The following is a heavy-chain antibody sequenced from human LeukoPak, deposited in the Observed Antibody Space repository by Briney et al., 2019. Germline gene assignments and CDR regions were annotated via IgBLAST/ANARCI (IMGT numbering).Heavy chain of an antibody. CDR2: INSDGSST. CDR3: ARGGSTTTVDTLFGY. V-gene: IGHV3-74*01. J-gene: IGHJ4*02. CDR1: GFTFSSYW. D-gene: IGHD4-23*01. Sequence: GGSLRLSCAASGFTFSSYWMHWVRQAPGKGLLWVSRINSDGSSTSYADSVKGRFTISRDNAKNSLYLQMNSLRAEDTAVYYCARGGSTTTVDTLFGYWGQGTLVTVSS.